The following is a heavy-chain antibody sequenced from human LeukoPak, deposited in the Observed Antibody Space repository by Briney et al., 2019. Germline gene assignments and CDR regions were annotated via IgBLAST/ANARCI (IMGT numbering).Heavy chain of an antibody. CDR3: ARDEYYDSSGYTS. CDR1: GFTFHSYS. J-gene: IGHJ4*02. Sequence: GGALRLSCATSGFTFHSYSMTWGRQAPGEGGEGVSYISSSGSTIYYADSVKGRFTISRDNAKNSLYLQMNSLRAEDTAVYYCARDEYYDSSGYTSWGQGTLVTVSS. V-gene: IGHV3-48*01. D-gene: IGHD3-22*01. CDR2: ISSSGSTI.